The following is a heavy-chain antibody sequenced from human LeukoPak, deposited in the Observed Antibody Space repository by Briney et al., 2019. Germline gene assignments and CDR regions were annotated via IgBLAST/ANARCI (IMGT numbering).Heavy chain of an antibody. J-gene: IGHJ5*02. CDR3: ARPHCSSTSCYSWFDP. D-gene: IGHD2-2*01. V-gene: IGHV1-2*02. Sequence: EASVKVSCKASGYTFTGYYMHWVRQAPGQGLEWMGWINPNSGGTNYAQKFQGRVTMTRDTSTSPAYMELSRLRSDDTAVYYCARPHCSSTSCYSWFDPWGQGTLVTVSS. CDR2: INPNSGGT. CDR1: GYTFTGYY.